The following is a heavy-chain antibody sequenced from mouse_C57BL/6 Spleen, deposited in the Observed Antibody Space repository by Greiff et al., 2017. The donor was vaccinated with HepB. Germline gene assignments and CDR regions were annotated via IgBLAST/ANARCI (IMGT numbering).Heavy chain of an antibody. D-gene: IGHD2-2*01. V-gene: IGHV1-81*01. CDR1: GYTFTSYG. Sequence: QVQLQQSGAELARPGASVKLSCKASGYTFTSYGISWVKQRTGQGLEWIGEIYPRSGNTYYNEKFKGKATLTADKSSSTAYMELRSLTSEDSAVYFCARYDGYDGGAYAMDYWGQGTSVTVSS. CDR3: ARYDGYDGGAYAMDY. J-gene: IGHJ4*01. CDR2: IYPRSGNT.